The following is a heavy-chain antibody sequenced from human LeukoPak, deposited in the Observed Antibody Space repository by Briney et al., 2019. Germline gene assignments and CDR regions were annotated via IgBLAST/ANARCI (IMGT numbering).Heavy chain of an antibody. D-gene: IGHD6-13*01. J-gene: IGHJ4*02. Sequence: GGSLRLSCAASGFSFSGFVMLWVGGVLGGGVGWVFYISSGGGTIYYADSVKGRFTISRDNAKNSLYLQMNSLRAEDAAVYYCARDLYSSSWYAFDYWGQGTLVTVSS. CDR2: ISSGGGTI. CDR1: GFSFSGFV. V-gene: IGHV3-48*03. CDR3: ARDLYSSSWYAFDY.